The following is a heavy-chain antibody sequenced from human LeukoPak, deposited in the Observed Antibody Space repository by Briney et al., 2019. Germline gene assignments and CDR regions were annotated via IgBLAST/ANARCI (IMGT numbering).Heavy chain of an antibody. CDR3: TRQLARANYFDY. Sequence: GSLRLSCAVSGFTFSTYAMHWVRQVPVKGLEWVAVISYDGGNKYYADSVKGRFTISRDNSKNTLYLQMNSLKTEDTAVYYCTRQLARANYFDYWGQGTLVTVSS. D-gene: IGHD6-6*01. CDR2: ISYDGGNK. J-gene: IGHJ4*02. CDR1: GFTFSTYA. V-gene: IGHV3-30-3*01.